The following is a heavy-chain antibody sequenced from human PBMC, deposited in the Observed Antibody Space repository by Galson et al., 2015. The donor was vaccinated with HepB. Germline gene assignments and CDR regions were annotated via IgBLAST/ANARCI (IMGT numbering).Heavy chain of an antibody. CDR2: ISYDGSNK. CDR3: ARGVGYCSSTSCYTRIGVGDY. D-gene: IGHD2-2*02. Sequence: SLRLSCAASGFTFSSYAMHWVRQAPGKGLEWVAVISYDGSNKYYADSVKGRFTISRDNSKNTLYLQMNSLRAEDTAVYYCARGVGYCSSTSCYTRIGVGDYWGQGTLVTVSS. V-gene: IGHV3-30-3*01. CDR1: GFTFSSYA. J-gene: IGHJ4*02.